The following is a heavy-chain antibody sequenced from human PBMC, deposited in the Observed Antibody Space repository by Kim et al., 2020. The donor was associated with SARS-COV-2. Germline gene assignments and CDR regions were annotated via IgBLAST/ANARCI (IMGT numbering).Heavy chain of an antibody. CDR1: GGTFSSYA. D-gene: IGHD6-13*01. CDR2: IIPIFGTA. J-gene: IGHJ6*02. Sequence: SVKVSCKASGGTFSSYAISWVRQAPGQGLEWMGGIIPIFGTANYAQKFQGRVTITADESTSTAYMELSSLRSEDTAVYYCARAPPPRHRIAAAHHYYYYCGIDGWGQGTTLGVSS. CDR3: ARAPPPRHRIAAAHHYYYYCGIDG. V-gene: IGHV1-69*13.